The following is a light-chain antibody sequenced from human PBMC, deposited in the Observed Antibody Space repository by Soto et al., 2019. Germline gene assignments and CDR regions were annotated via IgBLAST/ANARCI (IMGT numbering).Light chain of an antibody. J-gene: IGKJ5*01. Sequence: EIVLTQSPGTLSLYLGERATLSGRASQSVSRNLAWYQQKPGQAHRLIIYGASTRATGIPARFSGSVSGTDFTLTIRHLQPEDFAVYYGQQRYDWPTITFGQGTRLEIK. CDR2: GAS. CDR3: QQRYDWPTIT. CDR1: QSVSRN. V-gene: IGKV3-11*01.